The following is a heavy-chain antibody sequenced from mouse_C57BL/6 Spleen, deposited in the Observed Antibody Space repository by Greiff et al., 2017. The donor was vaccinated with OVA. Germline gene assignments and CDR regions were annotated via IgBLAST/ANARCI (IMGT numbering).Heavy chain of an antibody. Sequence: QVQLQQPGAELVKPGASVKMSCKASGYTFTSYWITWVKQRPGQGLAWIGDIYPGSGSTNYNEKFKSKATLTVDTSSSTAYMQLSSLTSEDSAVYYCEGYGSSYWYFDVWGTGTTVTVSS. CDR1: GYTFTSYW. D-gene: IGHD1-1*01. V-gene: IGHV1-55*01. CDR2: IYPGSGST. J-gene: IGHJ1*03. CDR3: EGYGSSYWYFDV.